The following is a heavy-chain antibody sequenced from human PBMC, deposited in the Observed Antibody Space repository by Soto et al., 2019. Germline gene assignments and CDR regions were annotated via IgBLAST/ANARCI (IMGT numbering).Heavy chain of an antibody. CDR1: GGSISSYY. J-gene: IGHJ4*02. CDR3: ARARPNYDILTGYYSYYFDY. D-gene: IGHD3-9*01. CDR2: IYYSGST. Sequence: SETLSLTCTVSGGSISSYYWSWIRQPPGKGLEWIGYIYYSGSTNYNPSLKSRVTISVDTSKNQFSLKLSSVTAADTAVYYCARARPNYDILTGYYSYYFDYWGQGTLVTVSS. V-gene: IGHV4-59*01.